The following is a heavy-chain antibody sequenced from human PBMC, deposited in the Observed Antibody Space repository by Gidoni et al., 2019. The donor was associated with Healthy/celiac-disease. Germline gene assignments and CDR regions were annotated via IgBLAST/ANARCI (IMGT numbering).Heavy chain of an antibody. J-gene: IGHJ4*02. CDR2: LYYSGST. CDR3: ASQVCSGGSCYPNY. Sequence: QLQLQESGPGLVKPSETLSLTCTVSGGSISSSSYYWGWIRQPPGMGLACIGILYYSGSTYYNPSLKSRVTISVDTSKNQFSLKLSSVTAADTAVYYCASQVCSGGSCYPNYWGQGTLVTVSS. CDR1: GGSISSSSYY. D-gene: IGHD2-15*01. V-gene: IGHV4-39*01.